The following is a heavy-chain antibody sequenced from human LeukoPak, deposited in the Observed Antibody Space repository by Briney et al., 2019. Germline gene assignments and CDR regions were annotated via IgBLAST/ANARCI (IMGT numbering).Heavy chain of an antibody. D-gene: IGHD3-22*01. J-gene: IGHJ4*02. CDR1: GFTFSSYA. Sequence: GGSLRLSCAASGFTFSSYAMSWVRQAPGKGLEWVSAISGSGGSTYYADSVKGRFTISRDNSKNTLHLQMNSLRAEDTAVYYCARGKYYFDSSGYYSDYWGQGTLVAVSS. V-gene: IGHV3-23*01. CDR2: ISGSGGST. CDR3: ARGKYYFDSSGYYSDY.